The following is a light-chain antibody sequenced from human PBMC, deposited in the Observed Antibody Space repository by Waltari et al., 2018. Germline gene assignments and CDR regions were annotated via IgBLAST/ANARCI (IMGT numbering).Light chain of an antibody. V-gene: IGLV1-51*01. CDR1: YSNLGNNH. CDR3: GTWDSRLSGGLV. J-gene: IGLJ2*01. CDR2: DDG. Sequence: QSVLTQAPSVSAAPGQKVTISCSGSYSNLGNNHVSWYQLLPGAAPRRIIYDDGQRAAGIDARFSGSKSGSAATRGITGLQTGDEADYYCGTWDSRLSGGLVFGGGTRLTVL.